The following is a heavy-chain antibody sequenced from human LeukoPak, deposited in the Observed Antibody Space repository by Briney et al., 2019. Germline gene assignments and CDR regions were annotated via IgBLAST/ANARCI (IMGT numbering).Heavy chain of an antibody. CDR1: GFTFSSYE. D-gene: IGHD6-19*01. CDR3: ARGAVAEDGLSNWFDP. V-gene: IGHV3-21*01. Sequence: PGGSLRLSCAASGFTFSSYEMNWVRQAPGKGLEWVSSISSSSSYIYYADSVKGRFTISRDNAKNSLYLQMNSLRAEDTAVYYCARGAVAEDGLSNWFDPWGQGTLVTVSS. J-gene: IGHJ5*02. CDR2: ISSSSSYI.